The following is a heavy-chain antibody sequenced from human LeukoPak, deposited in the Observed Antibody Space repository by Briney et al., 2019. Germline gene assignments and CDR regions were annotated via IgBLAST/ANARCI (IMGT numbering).Heavy chain of an antibody. J-gene: IGHJ4*02. V-gene: IGHV3-23*01. CDR2: LSGSGGST. CDR3: AKVTDDIVVVVAANFDY. CDR1: GFTFSFYG. Sequence: GGTLRLSCAASGFTFSFYGMSWVRQAPGKGLEWVSALSGSGGSTYYADSVKGRFTISRDNSKNTLYLQMNILRAEDTAIYYCAKVTDDIVVVVAANFDYWGQGTLVTVSS. D-gene: IGHD2-15*01.